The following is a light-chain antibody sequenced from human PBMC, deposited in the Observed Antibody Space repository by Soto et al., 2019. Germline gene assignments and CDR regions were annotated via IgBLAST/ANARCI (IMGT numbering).Light chain of an antibody. CDR3: QHRYYWPPA. Sequence: IVLTQAPATLSLSPGERATLSCWASQSVSNYLAWYQQRPGQALRLLIYDASNRATGIPARFSGSGSGTDFTLTINSLEPEDFAVYFCQHRYYWPPAFGQGTRLEIK. V-gene: IGKV3-11*01. CDR2: DAS. CDR1: QSVSNY. J-gene: IGKJ5*01.